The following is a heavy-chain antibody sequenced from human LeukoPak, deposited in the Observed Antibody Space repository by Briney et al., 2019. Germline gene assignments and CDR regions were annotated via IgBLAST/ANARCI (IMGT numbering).Heavy chain of an antibody. D-gene: IGHD1-26*01. J-gene: IGHJ6*03. CDR1: GLTFNKYG. V-gene: IGHV3-23*01. Sequence: GGSLRLSCEASGLTFNKYGVSWVRQAPGKGLEWVSNISGNGGGTHYASSVKDRAAISRDNSKNTVYLQINGLRAEDTAVYFCVKWDENYYSMDVWGRGTTVTVSS. CDR3: VKWDENYYSMDV. CDR2: ISGNGGGT.